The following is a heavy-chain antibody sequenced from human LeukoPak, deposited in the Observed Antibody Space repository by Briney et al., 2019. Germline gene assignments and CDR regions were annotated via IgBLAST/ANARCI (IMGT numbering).Heavy chain of an antibody. Sequence: PGGSLRLSCAASGFTVSSFFMSWVRQAPGKGLEWVSVIYSGGSTYYADSVKGRFTISRDNSKNTLYLQMNSLRAEDTAVYYCAREGRDTAGYFDYWGQGSLVTVSS. CDR3: AREGRDTAGYFDY. CDR1: GFTVSSFF. J-gene: IGHJ4*02. CDR2: IYSGGST. D-gene: IGHD5-18*01. V-gene: IGHV3-53*01.